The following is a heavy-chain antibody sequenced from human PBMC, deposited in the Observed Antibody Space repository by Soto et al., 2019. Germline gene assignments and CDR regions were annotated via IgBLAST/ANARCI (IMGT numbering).Heavy chain of an antibody. CDR1: GFTFSSYE. D-gene: IGHD6-6*01. J-gene: IGHJ6*02. Sequence: PGGSLRLSCAASGFTFSSYEMNWVRQAPGKGLEWVSYISSSGSTIYYADSVKGRFTISRDNAKNSLYLQMNSLRAEDTAVYYWARAPYSSSSFYYYYGMDVWGQGTTVTVSS. V-gene: IGHV3-48*03. CDR2: ISSSGSTI. CDR3: ARAPYSSSSFYYYYGMDV.